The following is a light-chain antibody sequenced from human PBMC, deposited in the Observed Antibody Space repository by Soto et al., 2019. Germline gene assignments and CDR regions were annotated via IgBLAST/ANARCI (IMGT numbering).Light chain of an antibody. J-gene: IGKJ2*01. V-gene: IGKV2-28*01. CDR3: MQVLETPRT. CDR2: LGS. Sequence: DIVMTQSPLSLPVTPGEPASISCRASQSLLHSDGYNCLDWYLQKPGQSPQVLIYLGSNRASGVPDRFSGSGSGTDFTLKISRVEAEDVGVYYCMQVLETPRTFGQGTKLEIK. CDR1: QSLLHSDGYNC.